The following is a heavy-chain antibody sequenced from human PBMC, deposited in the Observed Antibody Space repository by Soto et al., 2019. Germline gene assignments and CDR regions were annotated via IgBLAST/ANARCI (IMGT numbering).Heavy chain of an antibody. V-gene: IGHV2-70*11. CDR3: ARIHGSSGYYDADY. D-gene: IGHD3-22*01. J-gene: IGHJ4*02. Sequence: SGPTLVNPTQTLTLTCTFSGFSLTTSGMCVSWIRQPPGKALEWLARIDWDDNKHYSTSLKTRLTISKDTSKNQVVLTMTNMDPVDTATYYCARIHGSSGYYDADYWGQGTLVTVSS. CDR2: IDWDDNK. CDR1: GFSLTTSGMC.